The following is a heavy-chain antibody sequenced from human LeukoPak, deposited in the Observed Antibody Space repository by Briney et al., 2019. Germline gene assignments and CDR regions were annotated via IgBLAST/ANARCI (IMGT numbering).Heavy chain of an antibody. CDR2: LWFEGRNK. V-gene: IGHV3-33*01. Sequence: RGSCLRLFCEASGFSFSTYGMHWVRRAPAKGLEWVDLLWFEGRNKHYADSVEGRFPISRHNSKNQMYLQMDSLRAEDTAVYYCARVVSYYGSSYRLLDLWRRGTLVTVFS. D-gene: IGHD3-10*01. CDR3: ARVVSYYGSSYRLLDL. CDR1: GFSFSTYG. J-gene: IGHJ2*01.